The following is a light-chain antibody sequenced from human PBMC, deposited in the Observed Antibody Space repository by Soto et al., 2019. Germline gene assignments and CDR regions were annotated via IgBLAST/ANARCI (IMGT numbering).Light chain of an antibody. V-gene: IGKV4-1*01. CDR3: QQYYSTPQT. Sequence: DIVMTQSPDSLAVSPGERVTITCKSSQSVLYSSNNKNYLAWYQQKPGQPRKLLIYWASTRESGVPDRFSGSGSGTDFTLTISSLQAEDVAVYYCQQYYSTPQTFGQGTKLEIK. CDR1: QSVLYSSNNKNY. J-gene: IGKJ2*01. CDR2: WAS.